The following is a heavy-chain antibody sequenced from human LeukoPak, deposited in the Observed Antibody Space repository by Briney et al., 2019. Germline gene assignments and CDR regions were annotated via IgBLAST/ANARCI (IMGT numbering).Heavy chain of an antibody. CDR2: IYPGDSDT. V-gene: IGHV5-51*01. D-gene: IGHD6-13*01. CDR1: GYRFTNYW. J-gene: IGHJ3*02. CDR3: ARPIRAAAFDVFDI. Sequence: GESLKISCKGSGYRFTNYWIGWVRQMPGKGLEWIGIIYPGDSDTRYSPSFQGQVTISADKSISTAYLQWSSLKASDTAMYYCARPIRAAAFDVFDIWGQGTMVTVSS.